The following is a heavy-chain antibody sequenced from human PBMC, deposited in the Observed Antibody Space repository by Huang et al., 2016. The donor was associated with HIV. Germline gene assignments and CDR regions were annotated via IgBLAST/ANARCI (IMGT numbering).Heavy chain of an antibody. CDR2: IHYDGSNR. Sequence: QVQLVESGGGVVQPGGSLRLSCAASGFTFSSYGMHWVRQAPGKGLEWVAVIHYDGSNRYYADSVNGRFTISRDNSKNTLYLQMNSLRAEDTAVYFCAKFGSSGYLPRYSFDYWGQGTLVTVSS. D-gene: IGHD3-22*01. CDR1: GFTFSSYG. J-gene: IGHJ4*02. CDR3: AKFGSSGYLPRYSFDY. V-gene: IGHV3-30*02.